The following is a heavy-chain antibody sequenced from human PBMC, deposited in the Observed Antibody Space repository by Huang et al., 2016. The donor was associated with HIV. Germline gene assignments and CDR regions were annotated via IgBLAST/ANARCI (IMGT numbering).Heavy chain of an antibody. V-gene: IGHV4-34*02. D-gene: IGHD3-10*01. Sequence: QVHLQQWGAGLLKSAETLSLTCAVYGGSLSGYYWSWLRQTPGKGLEWMWEINHLGSPNYNPSLKSRVSISMDGSKKQLSLKLRSISDADTAVYFCARDATKNPRGWFDPWGQGTLVTVSS. CDR2: INHLGSP. CDR1: GGSLSGYY. CDR3: ARDATKNPRGWFDP. J-gene: IGHJ5*02.